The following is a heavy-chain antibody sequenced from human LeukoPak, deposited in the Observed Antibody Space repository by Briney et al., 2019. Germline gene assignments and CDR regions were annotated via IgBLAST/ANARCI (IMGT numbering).Heavy chain of an antibody. D-gene: IGHD4-11*01. J-gene: IGHJ4*02. V-gene: IGHV3-30-3*01. CDR2: ISYDGSNK. Sequence: PGRSLRLSCAASGFTFSSYAMHWVRQARGKGLEWVAVISYDGSNKYYADSVKGRFTISRDNSKNTLYLQMNSLRAEDTAVYYCASPAHSNGYWGQGTLDTVSS. CDR3: ASPAHSNGY. CDR1: GFTFSSYA.